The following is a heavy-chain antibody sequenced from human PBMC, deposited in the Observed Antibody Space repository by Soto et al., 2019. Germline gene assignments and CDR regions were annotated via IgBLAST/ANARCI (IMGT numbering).Heavy chain of an antibody. J-gene: IGHJ4*02. CDR3: AKDNDLDRDGPFDY. Sequence: ESGGGSVQPGRSLRLSCAASGFSFDDYGMHWVRQGPGKGLEWVSGISWNSGDIYYADSVKGRFIISRDNAKRSLYLQMNSLRTEDTALYYCAKDNDLDRDGPFDYWGQGILVTVSS. D-gene: IGHD2-2*03. CDR1: GFSFDDYG. CDR2: ISWNSGDI. V-gene: IGHV3-9*01.